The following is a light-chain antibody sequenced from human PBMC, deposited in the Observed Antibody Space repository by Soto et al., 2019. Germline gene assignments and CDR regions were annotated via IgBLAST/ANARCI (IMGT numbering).Light chain of an antibody. CDR1: SSNIGAGYD. J-gene: IGLJ1*01. V-gene: IGLV1-40*01. CDR2: GNS. Sequence: QSVLTQPPSVSGAPGQRVTISCTGSSSNIGAGYDVHWYQQLPGTAPKLLIYGNSNRPSGVPDRFSGSKSGTSASLAITGLQDEDEADYYCQSYDGSLRGYVFGTGTKLTVL. CDR3: QSYDGSLRGYV.